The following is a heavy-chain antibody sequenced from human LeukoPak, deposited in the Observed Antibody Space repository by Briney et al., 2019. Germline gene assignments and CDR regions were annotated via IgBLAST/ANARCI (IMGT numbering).Heavy chain of an antibody. CDR1: GGSISSGGYY. D-gene: IGHD4-17*01. V-gene: IGHV4-31*03. J-gene: IGHJ4*02. Sequence: SETLSLTCTVSGGSISSGGYYWSWIRQHPGKGLEWIGYIYYSGSTYYNPSLKSRVTISVDTSKNQFSLRLSSVTAADTAVYYCARRMGYGDYHLDYWGQGTLVTVSS. CDR2: IYYSGST. CDR3: ARRMGYGDYHLDY.